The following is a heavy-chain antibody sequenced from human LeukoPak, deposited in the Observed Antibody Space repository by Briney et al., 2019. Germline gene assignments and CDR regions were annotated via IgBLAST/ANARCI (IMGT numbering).Heavy chain of an antibody. CDR1: GGCISSTGYY. V-gene: IGHV4-31*03. Sequence: SETLSLTCTVSGGCISSTGYYWSWIRQHPGKGLEWIGYIYFSGSAYYNPSLKSRVTISVDTSRNHFSLRLSSVTAADTAVYYCARAHDLLTGYYFFDYWGQGTLVTVSS. CDR2: IYFSGSA. D-gene: IGHD3-9*01. J-gene: IGHJ4*02. CDR3: ARAHDLLTGYYFFDY.